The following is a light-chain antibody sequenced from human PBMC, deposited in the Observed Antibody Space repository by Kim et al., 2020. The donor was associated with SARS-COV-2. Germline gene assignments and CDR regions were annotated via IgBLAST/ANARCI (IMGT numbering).Light chain of an antibody. CDR3: AAWDDSESGV. J-gene: IGLJ3*02. V-gene: IGLV1-47*01. CDR2: RNN. Sequence: PGQMVTISCSGSSSNVGTYYVYWYQQLPGTAPKLLIYRNNQRPSGVPDRFSGSKTGTSASLAISGLRSEDEADYYCAAWDDSESGVFGGGTQLTVL. CDR1: SSNVGTYY.